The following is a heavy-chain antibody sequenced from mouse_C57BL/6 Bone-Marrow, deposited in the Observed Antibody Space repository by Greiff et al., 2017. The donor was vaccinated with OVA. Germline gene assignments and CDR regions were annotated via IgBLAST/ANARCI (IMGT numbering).Heavy chain of an antibody. J-gene: IGHJ4*01. Sequence: QVQLQQSGAELVRPGASVTLSCKASGFTFTDYEMPWVKQTPVHGLEWIGAIDPDTGGTDYNQQFKGKAIMTADKSSSTAYMELSSLTSEDSAVYYCTRGYINYYAMDYWGQGTSVTVSS. CDR1: GFTFTDYE. V-gene: IGHV1-15*01. CDR3: TRGYINYYAMDY. CDR2: IDPDTGGT. D-gene: IGHD2-5*01.